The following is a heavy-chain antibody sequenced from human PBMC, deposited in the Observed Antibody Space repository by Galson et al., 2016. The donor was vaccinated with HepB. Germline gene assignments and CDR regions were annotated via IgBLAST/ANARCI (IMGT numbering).Heavy chain of an antibody. CDR2: IYYSGST. J-gene: IGHJ4*02. CDR3: ASGRYYYGSEY. CDR1: GGSVSSGNYY. Sequence: ETLSLTCTVSGGSVSSGNYYWSWIRQPPGKGLGWIGYIYYSGSTNYNPSLKSRVTISVDTSKNQFSLKLSSVTAADTAVYYCASGRYYYGSEYWGQGTLVTVSS. D-gene: IGHD3-10*01. V-gene: IGHV4-61*01.